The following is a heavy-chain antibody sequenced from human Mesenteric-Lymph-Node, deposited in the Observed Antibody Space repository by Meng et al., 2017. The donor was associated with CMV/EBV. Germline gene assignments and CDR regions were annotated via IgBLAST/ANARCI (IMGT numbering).Heavy chain of an antibody. CDR3: ARASYDSSGYYFPRFDP. J-gene: IGHJ5*02. CDR2: IYSSGST. V-gene: IGHV4-31*02. D-gene: IGHD3-22*01. Sequence: ISSGGNYWTWIRQHPGRGLEWIGYIYSSGSTYYNPSLKSRVIISVDTSKNQFSLKLRSVTAADTAVYYCARASYDSSGYYFPRFDPWGQGTLVTVSS. CDR1: ISSGGNY.